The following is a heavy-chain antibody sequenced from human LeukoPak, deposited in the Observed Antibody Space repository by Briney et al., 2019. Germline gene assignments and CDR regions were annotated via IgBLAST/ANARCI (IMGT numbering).Heavy chain of an antibody. CDR2: IYSGGST. CDR3: ARDSDGIHYHHPLGY. V-gene: IGHV3-53*01. Sequence: AGGSLRLSCAASEFTVSSNYMSWVRQAPGKGLEWVSVIYSGGSTYFADSVKVRFTISRDSSKNTLYLQMNSLRAEDTAVYYCARDSDGIHYHHPLGYWGQGTLVTVSS. D-gene: IGHD3-16*01. CDR1: EFTVSSNY. J-gene: IGHJ4*02.